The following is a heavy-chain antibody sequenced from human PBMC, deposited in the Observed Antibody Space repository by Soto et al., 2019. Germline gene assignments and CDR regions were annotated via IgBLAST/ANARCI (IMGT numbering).Heavy chain of an antibody. V-gene: IGHV4-30-2*01. Sequence: PSETLSLTCSVSGSSISSYSWSWIRPTPGKGLEWIGYIYHSGSTYYNPSLKSRVTISVDRSKNQFSLKLSSVTAADTAVYYCASGPDDYGDYGYFDYWGQGTLVTVSS. CDR1: GSSISSYS. CDR3: ASGPDDYGDYGYFDY. D-gene: IGHD4-17*01. J-gene: IGHJ4*02. CDR2: IYHSGST.